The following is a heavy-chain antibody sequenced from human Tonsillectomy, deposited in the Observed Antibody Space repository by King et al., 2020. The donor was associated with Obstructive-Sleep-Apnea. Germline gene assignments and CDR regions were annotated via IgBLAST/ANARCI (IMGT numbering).Heavy chain of an antibody. CDR1: GFTFSSYA. Sequence: VQLVESGGGLVQPGGSLRLSCVAFGFTFSSYAMSWVRQGPGRGLEWVSAISGSGCSADYADSVKGRFTISRDNSKNTLYLQMKSLRAEDTAVYYCAKDAFSRGTGYYPSTVIAADYWGQGTLVTVSS. V-gene: IGHV3-23*04. CDR3: AKDAFSRGTGYYPSTVIAADY. CDR2: ISGSGCSA. J-gene: IGHJ4*02. D-gene: IGHD3/OR15-3a*01.